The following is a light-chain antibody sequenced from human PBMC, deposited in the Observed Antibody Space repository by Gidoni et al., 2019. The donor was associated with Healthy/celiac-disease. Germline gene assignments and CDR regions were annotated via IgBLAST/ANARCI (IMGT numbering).Light chain of an antibody. Sequence: DIQMTESPSTLSASVGYRVTITCRASQSISSWLVWYQQKPEKAPKLLLYKASSLESGVPSRFSGSGSGTDFTLTISRLQPDDFATYYCQQYNSYLITFGQGTRLEIK. V-gene: IGKV1-5*03. J-gene: IGKJ5*01. CDR3: QQYNSYLIT. CDR2: KAS. CDR1: QSISSW.